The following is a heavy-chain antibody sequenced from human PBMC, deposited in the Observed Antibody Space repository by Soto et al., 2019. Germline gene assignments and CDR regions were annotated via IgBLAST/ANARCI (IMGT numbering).Heavy chain of an antibody. Sequence: ESGGGVVQPGRSLRLSCAASGFTFSSYGMHWVRQAPGKGLEWVAVIWYDGSNKYYADSVKGRFTISRDNSKNTLYLQMNSLRAEDTAVYYCARESPYDILTGYPDYWGQGTLVTVSS. CDR3: ARESPYDILTGYPDY. CDR2: IWYDGSNK. D-gene: IGHD3-9*01. J-gene: IGHJ4*02. CDR1: GFTFSSYG. V-gene: IGHV3-33*01.